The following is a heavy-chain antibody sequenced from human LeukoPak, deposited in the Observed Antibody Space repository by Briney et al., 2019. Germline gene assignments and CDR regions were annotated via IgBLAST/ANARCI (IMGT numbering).Heavy chain of an antibody. D-gene: IGHD2-15*01. J-gene: IGHJ4*02. CDR3: ARGACSGGSCYRIAVAYFDY. Sequence: SETLSLTCTVSGGSISSYYWSWIRQPPGKGLEWIGYIYYSGSTNYNPSLKSRVTISVDTSKNQFSLKLTSVAAADTAVYYCARGACSGGSCYRIAVAYFDYWGQGTLATVSS. V-gene: IGHV4-59*01. CDR2: IYYSGST. CDR1: GGSISSYY.